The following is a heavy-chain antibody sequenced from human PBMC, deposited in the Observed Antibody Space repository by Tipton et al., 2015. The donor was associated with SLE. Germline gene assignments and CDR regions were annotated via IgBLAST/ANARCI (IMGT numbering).Heavy chain of an antibody. J-gene: IGHJ4*02. D-gene: IGHD3-10*01. Sequence: SLRLSCAASGFDFKTYGMHWVRQAPGKGLEWVAVVWYDGSKKYYADSMKGRFTISRDNSKNTLYLEMYSLGAEDTAVYYCARTGELSLDLDYWGLGTLVIVSS. CDR3: ARTGELSLDLDY. CDR2: VWYDGSKK. V-gene: IGHV3-33*01. CDR1: GFDFKTYG.